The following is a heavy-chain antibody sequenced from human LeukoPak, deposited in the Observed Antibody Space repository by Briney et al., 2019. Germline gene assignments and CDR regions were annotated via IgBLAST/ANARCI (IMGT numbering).Heavy chain of an antibody. CDR2: VSAFNGHT. CDR1: GYTFTGYY. V-gene: IGHV1-18*04. CDR3: ARALAVTGRGPRDFDF. J-gene: IGHJ4*02. D-gene: IGHD6-19*01. Sequence: GASVKVSCKASGYTFTGYYMHWVRQAPGQGLEWVGWVSAFNGHTFYAQKFQGRITMTTDTSTSTAHMELRSLTSDDTAVYYCARALAVTGRGPRDFDFWGQGTLVTVSS.